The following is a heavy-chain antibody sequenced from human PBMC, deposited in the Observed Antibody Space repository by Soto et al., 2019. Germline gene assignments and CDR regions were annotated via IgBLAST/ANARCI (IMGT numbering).Heavy chain of an antibody. D-gene: IGHD3-10*01. J-gene: IGHJ6*02. CDR2: IYSTDNT. CDR3: VRDKAYYGSGSLYGMDV. V-gene: IGHV3-53*01. CDR1: GFAVSSNY. Sequence: GGSLRLSCAASGFAVSSNYMSWVRQAPGKGPEWVSVIYSTDNTNYADSVKGRFTISRDNSKNTLYLQMNSLRAEDTAVYYCVRDKAYYGSGSLYGMDVWGQGTTVTVSS.